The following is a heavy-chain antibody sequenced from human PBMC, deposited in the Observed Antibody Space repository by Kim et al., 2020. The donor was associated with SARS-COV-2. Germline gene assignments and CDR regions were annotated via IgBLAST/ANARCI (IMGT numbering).Heavy chain of an antibody. Sequence: SETLSLTCAVYGGSFSGYYWSWIRQPPGKGLEWIGEINHSGSTNYNPSLKSRVTISVDTSKNQFSLKLSSVTAADTAVYYCARQITMIVTGWFDPWGQGTLVTVSS. V-gene: IGHV4-34*01. J-gene: IGHJ5*02. CDR3: ARQITMIVTGWFDP. D-gene: IGHD3-22*01. CDR1: GGSFSGYY. CDR2: INHSGST.